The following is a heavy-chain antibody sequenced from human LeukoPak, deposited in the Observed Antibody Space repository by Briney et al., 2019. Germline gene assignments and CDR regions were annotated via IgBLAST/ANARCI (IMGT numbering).Heavy chain of an antibody. CDR2: ISWNSGSI. J-gene: IGHJ3*02. V-gene: IGHV3-9*01. Sequence: GGSLRLSCAASGVTFDVYAMHWVRQAPGKGLEWVSGISWNSGSIGYVDSVKGRFTISRDNAKNSLYLQMNSLRAEDTALYYCAKDKGSSSWYQKFGDAFDIWGQGTVVTVSS. CDR1: GVTFDVYA. CDR3: AKDKGSSSWYQKFGDAFDI. D-gene: IGHD6-13*01.